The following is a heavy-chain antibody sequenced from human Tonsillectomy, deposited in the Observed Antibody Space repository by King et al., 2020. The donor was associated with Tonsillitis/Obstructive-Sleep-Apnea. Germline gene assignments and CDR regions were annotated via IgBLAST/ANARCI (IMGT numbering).Heavy chain of an antibody. D-gene: IGHD3-10*01. CDR1: GFTFSTYS. CDR3: ASYMARGVIGY. Sequence: QLVQSGGGLVKPGGSLRLSCAASGFTFSTYSMNWVRQAPGKGLEWVSSISSSSSYTYYADSVKGRFTISRDNAKNSLYLQMNSLRAEDTAVYYFASYMARGVIGYWGQGTLVTVSS. CDR2: ISSSSSYT. J-gene: IGHJ4*02. V-gene: IGHV3-21*01.